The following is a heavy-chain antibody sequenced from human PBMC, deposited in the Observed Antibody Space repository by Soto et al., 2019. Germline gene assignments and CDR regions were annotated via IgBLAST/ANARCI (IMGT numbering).Heavy chain of an antibody. V-gene: IGHV1-2*02. Sequence: ASVKVSCKASGYTFTGYYMHWVRQAPGQGLEWMGWINPNSGGTNYAQKFQGRVTMTRDTSISTAYMELSRLRSDDTAVYYCARGRYYDSSGYQPQAHPVGYWGQGTLVTVSS. J-gene: IGHJ4*02. CDR3: ARGRYYDSSGYQPQAHPVGY. CDR1: GYTFTGYY. D-gene: IGHD3-22*01. CDR2: INPNSGGT.